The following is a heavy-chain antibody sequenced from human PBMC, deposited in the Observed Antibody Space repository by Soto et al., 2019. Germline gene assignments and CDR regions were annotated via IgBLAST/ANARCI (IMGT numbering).Heavy chain of an antibody. CDR2: IYYSGST. D-gene: IGHD1-26*01. Sequence: PSETLSLTCIVSGGSISSGGYYWSWIRQHPGKGLEWIGYIYYSGSTYYNPSLKSRVTISVDTSKNQFSLRLSSVTAADTAVYYCASGRKWEQTFDYWGQGTLVTVSS. J-gene: IGHJ4*02. V-gene: IGHV4-31*03. CDR3: ASGRKWEQTFDY. CDR1: GGSISSGGYY.